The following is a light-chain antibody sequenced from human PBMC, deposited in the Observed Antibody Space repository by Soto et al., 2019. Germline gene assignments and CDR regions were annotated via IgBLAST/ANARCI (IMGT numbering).Light chain of an antibody. V-gene: IGLV1-44*01. CDR3: ASWDDNLNALV. Sequence: QPVLTQPPSASGTPGQRVTISCSGSSSNIGSNTVNWYQQLPGTAPKLLIYNNNQRPSGVPDRFSGSKSGTSASLAIGGLQSEDEAAYFCASWDDNLNALVFGGGTKVTVL. CDR2: NNN. CDR1: SSNIGSNT. J-gene: IGLJ2*01.